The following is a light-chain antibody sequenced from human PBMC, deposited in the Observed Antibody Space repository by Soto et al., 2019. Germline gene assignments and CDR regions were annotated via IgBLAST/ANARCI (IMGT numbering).Light chain of an antibody. V-gene: IGLV2-11*01. J-gene: IGLJ2*01. CDR2: DVN. CDR3: CSYAGSYTVV. Sequence: QSALTQPRSVSGSPGQSVTISCTGTSSDVGGYNYVSWYQQHPGKAPKLMIYDVNKQPSGVPDRFSGSKSGNTASLTISGLQAEDEADYYCCSYAGSYTVVFGGGTQLTVL. CDR1: SSDVGGYNY.